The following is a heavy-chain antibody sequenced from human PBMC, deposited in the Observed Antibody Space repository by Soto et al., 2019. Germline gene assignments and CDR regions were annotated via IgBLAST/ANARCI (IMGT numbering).Heavy chain of an antibody. Sequence: QVQLVESGGGMVKPGGSLRLSCTASGFPFSDYFMSWIRQAPGKGLEWVSYISTAGRTIYYADSVRGRFTISRDNAKSSLYLQMDSLRAEDTAVYYCARDKERSVTGTGWFDPWGQGTLVTVSS. J-gene: IGHJ5*02. V-gene: IGHV3-11*01. CDR1: GFPFSDYF. CDR3: ARDKERSVTGTGWFDP. D-gene: IGHD6-19*01. CDR2: ISTAGRTI.